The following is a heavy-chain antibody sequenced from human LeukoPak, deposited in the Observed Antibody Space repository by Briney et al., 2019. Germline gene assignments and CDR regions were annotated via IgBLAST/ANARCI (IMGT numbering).Heavy chain of an antibody. CDR1: GGSISSYY. Sequence: SKTLSLTCTVSGGSISSYYWSWIRQPPGKGLEWIGYIYYSGSTNYNPSLKSRVTISVDTSRNQFSLKLSSVTAADTAVYYCARRSAVAGTIDYWGQGTLVTVSS. CDR2: IYYSGST. V-gene: IGHV4-59*08. J-gene: IGHJ4*02. D-gene: IGHD6-19*01. CDR3: ARRSAVAGTIDY.